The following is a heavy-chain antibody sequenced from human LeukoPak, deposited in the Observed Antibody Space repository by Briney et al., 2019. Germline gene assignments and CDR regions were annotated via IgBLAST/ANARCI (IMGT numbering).Heavy chain of an antibody. D-gene: IGHD1-26*01. CDR3: GMSGDRVPLQDDVFDV. CDR1: GYSFTSYC. V-gene: IGHV5-51*01. CDR2: IYPGDSGP. Sequence: NTGESLKISCKVSGYSFTSYCIGWVRQMPGKGLEWMGIIYPGDSGPTYSPSFQGQVTISVDKSINTAYLQWSSLQASDTAMYYCGMSGDRVPLQDDVFDVWGQGTMVTVST. J-gene: IGHJ3*01.